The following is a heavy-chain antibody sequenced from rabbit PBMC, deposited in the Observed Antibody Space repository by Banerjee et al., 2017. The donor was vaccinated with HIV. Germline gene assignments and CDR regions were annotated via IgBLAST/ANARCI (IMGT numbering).Heavy chain of an antibody. V-gene: IGHV1S43*01. J-gene: IGHJ6*01. CDR1: GFDISSYN. CDR3: AREGDL. Sequence: QEQLKETGGGLVQPEGSLTLTCKASGFDISSYNMQWVRQAPGKGLEWIACIYAGSSGNTYYMSWVNGRFTISRSTSLNTVDLKMTSLTAADTATYFCAREGDLWGPGTLVTVS. CDR2: IYAGSSGNT.